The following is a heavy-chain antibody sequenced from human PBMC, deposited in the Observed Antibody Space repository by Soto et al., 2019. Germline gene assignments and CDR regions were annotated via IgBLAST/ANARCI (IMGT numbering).Heavy chain of an antibody. CDR3: ARSSGWYRDFDY. Sequence: SETLSLTCAVSGGSISSSNWWSWVRQPPGKGLEWIGEIYHSGSTNYNPSLESRVTISVDKSKNQFSLKLSSVTAADTAVYYCARSSGWYRDFDYWGQGTLVTVSS. V-gene: IGHV4-4*02. D-gene: IGHD6-19*01. J-gene: IGHJ4*02. CDR1: GGSISSSNW. CDR2: IYHSGST.